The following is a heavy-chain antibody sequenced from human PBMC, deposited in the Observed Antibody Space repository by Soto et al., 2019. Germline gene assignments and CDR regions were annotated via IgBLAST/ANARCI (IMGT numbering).Heavy chain of an antibody. CDR1: GGSISSSGYY. D-gene: IGHD1-20*01. CDR3: AIHYNWNPSNYFDA. J-gene: IGHJ4*02. Sequence: SETLSLTCTVSGGSISSSGYYWGWIRQPPGKGLEWIGSIYYSGNTYYNPSLKNRVTIFVDTSRNQFSLTLRSVTAADTAVYYCAIHYNWNPSNYFDAWGPGTLVTVSS. CDR2: IYYSGNT. V-gene: IGHV4-39*01.